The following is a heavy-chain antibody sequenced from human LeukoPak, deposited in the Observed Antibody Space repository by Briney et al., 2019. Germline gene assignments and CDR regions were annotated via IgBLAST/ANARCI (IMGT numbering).Heavy chain of an antibody. V-gene: IGHV3-21*01. CDR2: ISSSSSYI. J-gene: IGHJ5*02. CDR1: GFTFSSYS. Sequence: RGSLRLSCAASGFTFSSYSMNWVRQAPGKVLEWVSSISSSSSYIYYADSVKGRFTISRDNAKNSLYLQMNSLRAEDTAVYYCARSSGQDNYDFWSGYYTGNSFDPWGQGTLVTVSS. D-gene: IGHD3-3*01. CDR3: ARSSGQDNYDFWSGYYTGNSFDP.